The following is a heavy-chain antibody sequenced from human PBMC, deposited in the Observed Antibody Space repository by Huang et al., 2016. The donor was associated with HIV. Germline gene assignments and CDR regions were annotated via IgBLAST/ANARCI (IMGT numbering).Heavy chain of an antibody. CDR2: VYFRGNN. CDR3: AREVRSVDTDRPDGYYYRGLDV. D-gene: IGHD2-2*03. CDR1: GTSMTSSTFY. Sequence: QLRESGPGLVTPSETLSLTCSASGTSMTSSTFYWGWFRQTPGRVLEGIGSVYFRGNNDDTPSLKSRVTISIDTANKQYSRRLTSVTAADTAVYFCAREVRSVDTDRPDGYYYRGLDVWGQGTTVIVSS. J-gene: IGHJ6*02. V-gene: IGHV4-39*02.